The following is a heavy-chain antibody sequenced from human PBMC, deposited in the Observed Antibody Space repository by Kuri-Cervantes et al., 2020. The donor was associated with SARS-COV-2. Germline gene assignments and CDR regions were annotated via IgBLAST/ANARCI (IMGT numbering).Heavy chain of an antibody. CDR3: ARDEDYAFDY. D-gene: IGHD4-17*01. CDR2: IWYDGSNK. CDR1: GFTFSSYG. V-gene: IGHV3-33*08. Sequence: GGSLRLSCAASGFTFSSYGMHWVRQAPGKGLEWVAVIWYDGSNKYYADSVKGRFTISRDYAKNSVYLQMKSLRAEDTAVYYCARDEDYAFDYWGQGTLVTVSS. J-gene: IGHJ4*02.